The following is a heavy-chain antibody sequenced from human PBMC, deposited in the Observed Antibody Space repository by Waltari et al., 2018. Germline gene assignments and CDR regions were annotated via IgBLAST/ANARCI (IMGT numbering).Heavy chain of an antibody. J-gene: IGHJ6*02. CDR3: ARPHMVRGVIIRDYYGMDV. V-gene: IGHV1-69*01. CDR1: GGTFSSYA. Sequence: QVQLVQSGAEVKKPGSSVKVSCKASGGTFSSYAISWVRQAPGQGLEWMGGIIPIFGTANYAQKVQGSVMMTADETTSTAYKELSSLRAEDTAVYYCARPHMVRGVIIRDYYGMDVWGQGTTVTVSS. CDR2: IIPIFGTA. D-gene: IGHD3-10*01.